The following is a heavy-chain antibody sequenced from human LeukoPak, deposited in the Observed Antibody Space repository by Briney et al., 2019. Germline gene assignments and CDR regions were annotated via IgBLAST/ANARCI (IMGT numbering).Heavy chain of an antibody. J-gene: IGHJ4*02. V-gene: IGHV3-66*01. Sequence: PGGSLRLSCAVSGVTVSSNCMSWVRQAPGKGLEWVAVIYSGGSTYYADSVKGRFTISRDNSKNTLYLQMNSLRVEDTAVYYCARGNRGPRGYFDYWGQGTLVTVSS. CDR2: IYSGGST. CDR3: ARGNRGPRGYFDY. CDR1: GVTVSSNC. D-gene: IGHD3-10*01.